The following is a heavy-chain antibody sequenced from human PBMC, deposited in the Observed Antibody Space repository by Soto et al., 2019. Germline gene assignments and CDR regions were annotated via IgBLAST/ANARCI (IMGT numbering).Heavy chain of an antibody. Sequence: QVQLVQSGAEVTKPGSSVKVSCKASGGTFSNYAISWVRQAPGQGLEWMGGITPFFGTANYAQKFQGRVTITAAESMSTAYMELSRLRSEDTAVYYCAQTLGSAVAGPGRFDLWGRGTLVTVSS. CDR2: ITPFFGTA. CDR3: AQTLGSAVAGPGRFDL. CDR1: GGTFSNYA. D-gene: IGHD6-19*01. V-gene: IGHV1-69*12. J-gene: IGHJ2*01.